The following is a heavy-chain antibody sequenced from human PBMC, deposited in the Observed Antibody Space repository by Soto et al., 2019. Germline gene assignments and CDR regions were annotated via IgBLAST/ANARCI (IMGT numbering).Heavy chain of an antibody. CDR1: GFTFSSYA. CDR2: ISGSGGST. V-gene: IGHV3-23*01. Sequence: GGSLRLSCAASGFTFSSYAMSWVRQAPGKGLEWVSAISGSGGSTYYADSVKGRFTISRDNSKNTLYLQMNSLRAEDTAVYYCAKQKTPVLDPIDYYYGMDVWSQGTTVTVSS. CDR3: AKQKTPVLDPIDYYYGMDV. J-gene: IGHJ6*02.